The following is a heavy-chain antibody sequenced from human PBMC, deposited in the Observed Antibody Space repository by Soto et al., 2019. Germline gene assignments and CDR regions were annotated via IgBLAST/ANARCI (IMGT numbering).Heavy chain of an antibody. Sequence: QVQLVESGGGLVKPGGSLRLSCVASGFTFSDYYMAWIRQAPGEGLEYISYISISGSSVYYADSVKGRFTISRDNARNSMYLPMNSLSAEDTAMYYCARVLYGSGTNWFDPWGQGALVTVSS. CDR2: ISISGSSV. V-gene: IGHV3-11*01. D-gene: IGHD3-10*01. CDR3: ARVLYGSGTNWFDP. CDR1: GFTFSDYY. J-gene: IGHJ5*02.